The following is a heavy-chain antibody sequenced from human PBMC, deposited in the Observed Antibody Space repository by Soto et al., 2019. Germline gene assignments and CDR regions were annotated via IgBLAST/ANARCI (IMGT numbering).Heavy chain of an antibody. Sequence: ASVKVSCKTSGYIFTAYYMHWVRLAPGQGPEWMGKLNPSGGSTTYAQKFQGRVTLTRDTSTSTVYMELSSLTSDDTAVYYCGRIRCSSTACLGRHGSGFCSAGHCYSFDYWGQGTVVTVSS. D-gene: IGHD2-15*01. CDR2: LNPSGGST. J-gene: IGHJ4*02. CDR3: GRIRCSSTACLGRHGSGFCSAGHCYSFDY. V-gene: IGHV1-46*03. CDR1: GYIFTAYY.